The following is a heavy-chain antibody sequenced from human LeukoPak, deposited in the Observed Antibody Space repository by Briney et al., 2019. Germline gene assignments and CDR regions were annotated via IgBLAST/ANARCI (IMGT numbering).Heavy chain of an antibody. D-gene: IGHD5-18*01. CDR1: GGSISSYY. CDR2: VSYSGST. J-gene: IGHJ4*02. Sequence: SETLSLTCTVSGGSISSYYWSWVWQPPGKGLEWIGYVSYSGSTDYNPSLKSRVTISIDTSKNQFSLRLSSVTAADTAVYYCARENDRYGRIDYWGQGTLVTVSS. CDR3: ARENDRYGRIDY. V-gene: IGHV4-59*01.